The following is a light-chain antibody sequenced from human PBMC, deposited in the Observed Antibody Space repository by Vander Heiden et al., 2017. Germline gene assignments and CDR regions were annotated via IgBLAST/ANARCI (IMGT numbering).Light chain of an antibody. V-gene: IGLV3-25*03. CDR1: ALPKQY. CDR3: QSPDRSGSSV. J-gene: IGLJ2*01. CDR2: KDI. Sequence: SYELTLPPSVSVSTGQTARITCSGDALPKQYTFWYQQKPGRAPVLIISKDIERPSGIPERFSGSSSGTTVTLTISGVQAEDEADYYCQSPDRSGSSVFGGGTKLTVL.